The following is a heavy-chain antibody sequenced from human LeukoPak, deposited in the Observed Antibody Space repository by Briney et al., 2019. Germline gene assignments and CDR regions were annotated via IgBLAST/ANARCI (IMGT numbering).Heavy chain of an antibody. CDR1: GFTFNYNW. CDR3: ARDLDTSGYTFDY. Sequence: PGGSLRLSCAASGFTFNYNWMHWVRQGPGKGLVWVSRINGDGRTTSYADSVKGRFTISRDNAKNSLYLQMNSLRDEDTAMYYCARDLDTSGYTFDYWGQGTLVTVSS. D-gene: IGHD3-22*01. J-gene: IGHJ4*02. CDR2: INGDGRTT. V-gene: IGHV3-74*01.